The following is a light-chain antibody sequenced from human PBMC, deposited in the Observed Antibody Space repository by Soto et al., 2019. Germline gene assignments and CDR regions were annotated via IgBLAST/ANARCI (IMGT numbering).Light chain of an antibody. CDR2: NAY. V-gene: IGKV1-5*01. J-gene: IGKJ1*01. Sequence: DIQMTQSPSTLSASVGDRVTITCRASQSISTYLAWYQQKPGKAPKVLIWNAYTLHRGVSSRFSGSGSGTEFTLTISSLQPDDFATYYCQQYNGYSPWTFGQGTKVEIK. CDR3: QQYNGYSPWT. CDR1: QSISTY.